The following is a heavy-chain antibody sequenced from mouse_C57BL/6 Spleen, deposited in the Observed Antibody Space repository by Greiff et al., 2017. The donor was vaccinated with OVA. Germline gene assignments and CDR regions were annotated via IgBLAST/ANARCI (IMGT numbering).Heavy chain of an antibody. CDR2: IYPSDSET. Sequence: QVQLQQPGAELVRPGSSVKLSCKASGYTFTSYWMDWVKQRPGQGLEWIGNIYPSDSETHYNQKFKDKATLTVDKSSSTAYMQLSSLTSEDSAVYYCARRGDWDAWFAYWGQGTLVTVSA. J-gene: IGHJ3*01. D-gene: IGHD4-1*01. CDR1: GYTFTSYW. V-gene: IGHV1-61*01. CDR3: ARRGDWDAWFAY.